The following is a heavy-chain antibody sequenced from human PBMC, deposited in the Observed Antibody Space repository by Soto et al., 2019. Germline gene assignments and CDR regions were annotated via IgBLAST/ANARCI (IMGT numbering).Heavy chain of an antibody. V-gene: IGHV1-3*01. Sequence: ASVKVSCKASGYTFTSYAMHWVRQAPGQRLEWMGWINAGNGNTKYSQKFQSRVTITRGTSASTAYMELSSLRSEDTAVYYCARVPAHRYYYDSSGYYYGPDYWGQGTLVTVSS. D-gene: IGHD3-22*01. J-gene: IGHJ4*02. CDR2: INAGNGNT. CDR3: ARVPAHRYYYDSSGYYYGPDY. CDR1: GYTFTSYA.